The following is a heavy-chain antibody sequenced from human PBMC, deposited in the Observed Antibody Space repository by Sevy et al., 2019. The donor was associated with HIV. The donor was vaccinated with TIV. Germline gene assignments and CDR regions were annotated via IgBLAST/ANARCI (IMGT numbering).Heavy chain of an antibody. CDR3: ARDCSSASCLWGMDV. CDR2: IKRDGSEK. D-gene: IGHD2-2*01. Sequence: GGSLRLSCAGSGFTFSNYWMSWVRQAPGKGLEWVANIKRDGSEKYYVASVKGRFTISRDNAKTSLYLQMNSLRVEDTAVYYCARDCSSASCLWGMDVWGQGTVVTVSS. V-gene: IGHV3-7*03. J-gene: IGHJ6*02. CDR1: GFTFSNYW.